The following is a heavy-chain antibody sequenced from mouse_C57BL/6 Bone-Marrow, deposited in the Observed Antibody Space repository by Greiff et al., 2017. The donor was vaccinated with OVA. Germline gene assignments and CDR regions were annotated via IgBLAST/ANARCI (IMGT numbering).Heavy chain of an antibody. Sequence: ESGPGLVKPSQSLSLTCSVTGYSITSGYYWNWIRQFPGNKLEWMGYISYDGSNNYNPSLKNRISITRDTSKNQFFLKLKSVTTEDTATYYCARARYGSSEDYFDYWGQGTTLTVSS. J-gene: IGHJ2*01. D-gene: IGHD1-1*01. V-gene: IGHV3-6*01. CDR1: GYSITSGYY. CDR3: ARARYGSSEDYFDY. CDR2: ISYDGSN.